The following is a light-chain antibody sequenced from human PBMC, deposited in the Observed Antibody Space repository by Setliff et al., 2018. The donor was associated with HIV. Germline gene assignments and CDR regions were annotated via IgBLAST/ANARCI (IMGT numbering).Light chain of an antibody. CDR2: EVT. V-gene: IGLV2-14*01. J-gene: IGLJ1*01. CDR1: SSDVGNYNY. Sequence: QSALIQPASVSGSPGQSITISCTGTSSDVGNYNYVSWYQQHPGKAPKLMIYEVTYRPSGVSNRFSGSKSGNTASLTISGLQAEDEADYYCCSSAGTYTSFFVFGTGTKVTVL. CDR3: CSSAGTYTSFFV.